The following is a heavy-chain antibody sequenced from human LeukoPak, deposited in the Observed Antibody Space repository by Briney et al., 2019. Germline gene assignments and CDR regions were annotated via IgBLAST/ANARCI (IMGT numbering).Heavy chain of an antibody. Sequence: SETLSLTCTVSGGSISSYYWSWIRQPPGNGLEWIGYIYYSGSTNYNPSLKSRVTISVDTSKNQFSLKLSSVTAADTAVYYCASVDTAMETIDYWGQGTLVTVSS. D-gene: IGHD5-18*01. CDR2: IYYSGST. J-gene: IGHJ4*02. CDR3: ASVDTAMETIDY. V-gene: IGHV4-59*01. CDR1: GGSISSYY.